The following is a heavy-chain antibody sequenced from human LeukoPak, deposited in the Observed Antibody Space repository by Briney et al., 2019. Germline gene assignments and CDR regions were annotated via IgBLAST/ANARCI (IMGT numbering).Heavy chain of an antibody. V-gene: IGHV3-30*02. D-gene: IGHD5-18*01. CDR2: IRYDGSNK. Sequence: GGSLRLSCAASGFTFSSYGMHWVRQAPGKGLEWVAFIRYDGSNKYYADSVKGRFTISRDNSKNTLYLQMDSLRAEDTAVYYCAKDYGYSYGYFDYWGQGTLVTVSS. CDR3: AKDYGYSYGYFDY. J-gene: IGHJ4*02. CDR1: GFTFSSYG.